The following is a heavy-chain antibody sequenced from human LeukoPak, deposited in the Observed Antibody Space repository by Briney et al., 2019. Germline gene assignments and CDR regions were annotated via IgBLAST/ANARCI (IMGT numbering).Heavy chain of an antibody. D-gene: IGHD2-15*01. CDR1: GYTFTGYY. CDR3: AREYCSGGICYAYFDY. V-gene: IGHV1-2*06. Sequence: ASVKVSCKASGYTFTGYYMHWVRQAPGQGLEWMERINPNSGDTSYAQKFQGRVTMTRDTSISTAYMELSRLRSDDTAVYYCAREYCSGGICYAYFDYWGQGTLVTVSS. J-gene: IGHJ4*02. CDR2: INPNSGDT.